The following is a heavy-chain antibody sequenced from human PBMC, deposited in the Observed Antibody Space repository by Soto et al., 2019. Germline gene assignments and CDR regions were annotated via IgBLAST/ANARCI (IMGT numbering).Heavy chain of an antibody. Sequence: QVQLVQSGAEVKKPGSSVKVSCKTSGGTFNNYAISWVRQAPGQGLEWMGGLIPNFDTPNYAQKFQDRLTIIADESRSTVSMEVRSLRSDDTAVYYCAVAMVREILIFESSGMHVWGQGTTVTVSS. CDR2: LIPNFDTP. V-gene: IGHV1-69*01. D-gene: IGHD3-10*01. J-gene: IGHJ6*02. CDR3: AVAMVREILIFESSGMHV. CDR1: GGTFNNYA.